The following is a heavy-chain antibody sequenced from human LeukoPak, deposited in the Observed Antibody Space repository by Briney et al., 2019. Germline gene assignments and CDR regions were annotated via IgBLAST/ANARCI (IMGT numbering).Heavy chain of an antibody. CDR1: GFTFSSFG. Sequence: GGSLRLSCAASGFTFSSFGMSWVRQAPGKGLEWVSGISGSGGSTYYADSVKGRFTISRDNAKNTLYLQMNSLRAEDTAVYYCARRGRSIQLWFDYWGQGTLVTVSS. V-gene: IGHV3-23*01. D-gene: IGHD5-18*01. CDR2: ISGSGGST. J-gene: IGHJ4*02. CDR3: ARRGRSIQLWFDY.